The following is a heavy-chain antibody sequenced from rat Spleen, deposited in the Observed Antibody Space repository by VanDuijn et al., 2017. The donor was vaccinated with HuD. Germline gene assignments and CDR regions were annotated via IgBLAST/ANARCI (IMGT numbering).Heavy chain of an antibody. CDR1: GITFSNYY. D-gene: IGHD1-1*01. CDR3: ARHGTINTMVRYYFDY. J-gene: IGHJ2*01. Sequence: EVQLVESGGGLVQPGRSLKLSCAASGITFSNYYMAWVRQAPTKGLEWVASITPGGDNSYYRDSVKGRFTISRDDAKSTLYLQMDSLRSEDTATYYCARHGTINTMVRYYFDYWGQGDMVTVSS. CDR2: ITPGGDNS. V-gene: IGHV5-25*01.